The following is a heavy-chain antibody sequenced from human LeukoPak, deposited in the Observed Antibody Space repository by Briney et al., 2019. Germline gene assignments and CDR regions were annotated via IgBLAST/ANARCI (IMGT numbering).Heavy chain of an antibody. J-gene: IGHJ4*02. V-gene: IGHV3-30*02. Sequence: GGSLRLSCVAWGFILRRYVMQWVRQAPGKGLEWVAFIQFDGDNKYYADSVKGRFTISRDNSQNTLYLQMNSLTVEDTAVYYCPKRWDTTWFYFDFWGQGTLVSVSS. CDR2: IQFDGDNK. D-gene: IGHD1-26*01. CDR3: PKRWDTTWFYFDF. CDR1: GFILRRYV.